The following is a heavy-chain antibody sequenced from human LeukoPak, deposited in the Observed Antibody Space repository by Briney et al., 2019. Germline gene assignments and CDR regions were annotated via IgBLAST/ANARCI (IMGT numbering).Heavy chain of an antibody. CDR1: GFTFSSYW. CDR3: ARELVLNRASGYMDV. Sequence: QPGGSLRLSCAASGFTFSSYWMTWVRQAPGKGLEWVANIKQDGSEKYYVDSVKGRFTISRDNAKNSLDLQMNSLRAEDTAVYYCARELVLNRASGYMDVWGKGTTVTVSS. D-gene: IGHD6-6*01. V-gene: IGHV3-7*01. J-gene: IGHJ6*03. CDR2: IKQDGSEK.